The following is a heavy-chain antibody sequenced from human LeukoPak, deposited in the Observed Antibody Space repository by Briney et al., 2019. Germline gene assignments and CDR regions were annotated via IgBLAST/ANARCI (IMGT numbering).Heavy chain of an antibody. D-gene: IGHD3-22*01. CDR2: INPNSGGT. CDR1: GYTFTGYY. CDR3: ARGPYYYDTKYFQH. Sequence: GASVKVSCKASGYTFTGYYMHWVRRAPGQGLEWMGRINPNSGGTNYAQKFQGRVTMTRDTSISTAYMELSRLRSDDTAVYYCARGPYYYDTKYFQHWGQGTLVTVSS. J-gene: IGHJ1*01. V-gene: IGHV1-2*06.